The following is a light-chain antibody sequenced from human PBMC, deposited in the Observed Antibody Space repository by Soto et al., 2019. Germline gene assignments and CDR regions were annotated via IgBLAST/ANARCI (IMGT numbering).Light chain of an antibody. CDR1: QGVSTW. Sequence: DIQMTQSPSSVSASVGDRVTITCRASQGVSTWLAWYQQKPGKAPNLLIYTASSLQSGVPSRCSGRRCGTDFTLTISSLQHEDFATYYCHQTTTFPLTFGGGTKVEI. V-gene: IGKV1D-12*01. J-gene: IGKJ4*02. CDR3: HQTTTFPLT. CDR2: TAS.